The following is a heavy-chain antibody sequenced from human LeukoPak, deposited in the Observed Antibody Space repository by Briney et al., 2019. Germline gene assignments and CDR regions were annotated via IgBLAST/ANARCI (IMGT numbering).Heavy chain of an antibody. Sequence: GGSRRLSCAASGFTVNTHYMTWVRQAPGKGLEWVSVMYNDGTTYYAAAVKGRFLFSRDNGKNMLFLQMDSLRPADTAVYYCARDDGETTAWYYFDYWGQGTLVTVSS. V-gene: IGHV3-66*01. CDR3: ARDDGETTAWYYFDY. CDR1: GFTVNTHY. D-gene: IGHD3-10*01. CDR2: MYNDGTT. J-gene: IGHJ4*02.